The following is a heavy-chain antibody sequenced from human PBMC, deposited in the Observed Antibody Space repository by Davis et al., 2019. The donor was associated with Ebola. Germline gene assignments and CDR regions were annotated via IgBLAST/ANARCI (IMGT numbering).Heavy chain of an antibody. CDR1: GYTFTDYY. CDR2: IDPNSGVT. J-gene: IGHJ4*02. Sequence: ASVKVSCKASGYTFTDYYMHWVRRAPGQGLEWMGWIDPNSGVTNYAQKFRGRVTMTRDTPISPAFMELSSLRSDDTAVYYCARDFHASVGATGFSRFRGTDARQLGDYWGQGTQVTVSS. CDR3: ARDFHASVGATGFSRFRGTDARQLGDY. V-gene: IGHV1-2*02. D-gene: IGHD2-15*01.